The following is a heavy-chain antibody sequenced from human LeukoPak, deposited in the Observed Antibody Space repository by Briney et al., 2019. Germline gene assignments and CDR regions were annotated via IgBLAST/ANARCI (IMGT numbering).Heavy chain of an antibody. CDR3: AKYWYFDL. Sequence: GGSLRLSCAASGFTVNSKYMSWVRQAPGKGLEWVSAISGSGGSTYYADSVKGRFTISRDNSKNTLYLQMNSLRAEDTAVYYCAKYWYFDLWGRGTLVTVSS. CDR1: GFTVNSKY. J-gene: IGHJ2*01. V-gene: IGHV3-23*01. CDR2: ISGSGGST.